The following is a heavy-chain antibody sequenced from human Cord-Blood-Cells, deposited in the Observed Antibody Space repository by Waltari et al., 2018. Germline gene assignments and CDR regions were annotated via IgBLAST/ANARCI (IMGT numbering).Heavy chain of an antibody. CDR2: IYPGDSDT. Sequence: EVHLVQFGAEVKKPGESPKLSFTGSGYSFTSHSIVWVRQMPGKGLEWMGIIYPGDSDTRYSPSFQGQVTISADKSISTAYLQWSSLKASDTAMYYCATRGGYFDWLDAFDIWGQGTMVTVSS. J-gene: IGHJ3*02. V-gene: IGHV5-51*01. CDR3: ATRGGYFDWLDAFDI. CDR1: GYSFTSHS. D-gene: IGHD3-9*01.